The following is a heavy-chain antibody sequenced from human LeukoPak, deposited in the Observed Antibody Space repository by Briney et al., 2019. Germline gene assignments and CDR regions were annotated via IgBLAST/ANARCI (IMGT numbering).Heavy chain of an antibody. CDR2: FDPEDGEI. J-gene: IGHJ3*02. Sequence: ASVKVSCKVSEYTLTELSMHWVRQAPGKGLEWLGGFDPEDGEIIYAQKFQGRVTMSDDTSTDTAYMELGSLRSDDTAVYYCAADSGDYRGSYWTAFDIWGQGTMVTVSS. V-gene: IGHV1-24*01. CDR3: AADSGDYRGSYWTAFDI. CDR1: EYTLTELS. D-gene: IGHD1-26*01.